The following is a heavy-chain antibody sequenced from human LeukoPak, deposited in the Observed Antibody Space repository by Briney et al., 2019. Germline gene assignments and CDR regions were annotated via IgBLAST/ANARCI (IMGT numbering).Heavy chain of an antibody. CDR2: IKPDGSEK. CDR3: ARVRGWHDYFDS. CDR1: GFTYSSYW. D-gene: IGHD6-19*01. Sequence: GGSLRLSCAASGFTYSSYWMSWVRQVPGRGLEWVANIKPDGSEKYYVGSVKGRFTISRDNAKNSLFLQMNSLRADDTAVYYCARVRGWHDYFDSWGQGTLVTVSS. J-gene: IGHJ4*01. V-gene: IGHV3-7*01.